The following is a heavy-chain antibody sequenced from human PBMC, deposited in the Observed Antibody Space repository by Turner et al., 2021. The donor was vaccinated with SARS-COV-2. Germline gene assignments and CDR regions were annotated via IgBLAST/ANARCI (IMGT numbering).Heavy chain of an antibody. Sequence: EVQLVESGGGLVQPGGSLRLSCSASGISFSTFEMNWVRQAPGKGLEWLSYINNGGSTSHYADSVKGRFTVSRDNAKNSLYLQLNSLKAEDTAVYYCAREYYGLLAGYYLYSWGQGTLVTVSS. CDR2: INNGGSTS. V-gene: IGHV3-48*03. CDR3: AREYYGLLAGYYLYS. J-gene: IGHJ5*02. CDR1: GISFSTFE. D-gene: IGHD3-9*01.